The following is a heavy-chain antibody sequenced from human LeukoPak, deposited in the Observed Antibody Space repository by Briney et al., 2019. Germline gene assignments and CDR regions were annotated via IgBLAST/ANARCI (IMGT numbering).Heavy chain of an antibody. D-gene: IGHD2-15*01. V-gene: IGHV3-43D*03. CDR2: ISWDGGNT. Sequence: GGSLRLSCAASGFTFDDYAMHWVRQAPGKGLEWVSLISWDGGNTYYADSMKGRFTISRDNSRNSLYLQMNSLRAEDTAVYYCAKGVGYCSGGSCQQFDYWGQGTLVTVSS. CDR3: AKGVGYCSGGSCQQFDY. CDR1: GFTFDDYA. J-gene: IGHJ4*02.